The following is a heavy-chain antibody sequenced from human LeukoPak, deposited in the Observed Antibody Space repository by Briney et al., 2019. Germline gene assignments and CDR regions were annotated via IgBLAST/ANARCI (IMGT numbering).Heavy chain of an antibody. J-gene: IGHJ6*03. Sequence: ASVKVSCKASGYTFTSYYMHWVRQAPGQGLEWMGIINPSGGSTSYAQKFQGRVTMTRDMSTSTVYMELSSLRSEDTAVYYCAGSWYYYYYYMDAWGQGTTVTVSS. D-gene: IGHD6-13*01. CDR2: INPSGGST. CDR1: GYTFTSYY. V-gene: IGHV1-46*01. CDR3: AGSWYYYYYYMDA.